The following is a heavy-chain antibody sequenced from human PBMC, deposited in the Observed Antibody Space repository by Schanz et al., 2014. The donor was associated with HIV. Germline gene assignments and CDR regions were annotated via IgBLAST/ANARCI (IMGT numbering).Heavy chain of an antibody. D-gene: IGHD3-3*02. CDR3: ARAAFSSEYYYGMDV. Sequence: QVQLVQSGAEVKKPGSSVKVSCKASGGTFSIYAISWVRQAPGQGLEWMGEIIPIFGTANYAQKFQGRVTIIADESTSTAYMELSSLRSADTAVYFCARAAFSSEYYYGMDVWGQGTTVTVSS. CDR2: IIPIFGTA. CDR1: GGTFSIYA. V-gene: IGHV1-69*01. J-gene: IGHJ6*02.